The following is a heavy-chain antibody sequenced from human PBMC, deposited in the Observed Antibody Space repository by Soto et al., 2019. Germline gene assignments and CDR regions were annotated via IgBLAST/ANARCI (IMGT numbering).Heavy chain of an antibody. J-gene: IGHJ4*02. CDR2: IYYSGST. V-gene: IGHV4-31*03. CDR1: CGSISSRGYY. Sequence: PSEPLSVTCTVSCGSISSRGYYWSCIRKHPGKGLEWIGYIYYSGSTYYNPSLKSRVTISADTSKNQFSLKLSSVTAADTAVYYCARERNTDYYGSGSYFDYWGQGTLVTVSS. CDR3: ARERNTDYYGSGSYFDY. D-gene: IGHD3-10*01.